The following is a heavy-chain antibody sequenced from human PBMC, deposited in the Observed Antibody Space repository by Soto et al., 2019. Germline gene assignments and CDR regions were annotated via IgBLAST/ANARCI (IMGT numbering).Heavy chain of an antibody. CDR1: GFTVSDYY. CDR2: ISSSSSYT. CDR3: ARAGGDYYYGMDV. Sequence: QVQLVESEGGLVKPGGSLRLSCAASGFTVSDYYMSWIRQAPGKGLEWVSYISSSSSYTNYADSVKGRFTISRDNAKNSLYLQMNSLRAEDTAVYYCARAGGDYYYGMDVWGPGTTVTVSS. J-gene: IGHJ6*02. V-gene: IGHV3-11*06. D-gene: IGHD2-21*01.